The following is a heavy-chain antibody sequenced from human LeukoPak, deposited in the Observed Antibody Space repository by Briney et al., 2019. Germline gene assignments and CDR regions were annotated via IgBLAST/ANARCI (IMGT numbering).Heavy chain of an antibody. J-gene: IGHJ3*02. D-gene: IGHD3-22*01. V-gene: IGHV3-53*01. Sequence: GGSLRLSCAASGFTFSTYAMHWVRQAPGKGLEWVSLIYSDGRTYYADSVKGRCTVSRDNSKNTLYLQMNSLRVGDTAVYYCARGLFLSGYLDAFDIWGQGTMVTVSS. CDR2: IYSDGRT. CDR3: ARGLFLSGYLDAFDI. CDR1: GFTFSTYA.